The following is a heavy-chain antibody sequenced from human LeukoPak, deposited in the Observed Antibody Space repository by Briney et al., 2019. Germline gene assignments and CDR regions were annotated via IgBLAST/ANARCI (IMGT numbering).Heavy chain of an antibody. J-gene: IGHJ4*02. CDR3: ARENTMVRGVINPLDY. CDR2: TYYRSKWSY. CDR1: GDSVSSNDAA. D-gene: IGHD3-10*01. V-gene: IGHV6-1*01. Sequence: SQTLSLTCAISGDSVSSNDAAWNWIRQSPSGGLEWLGRTYYRSKWSYDYAVSMKSRITINPDTSKNQFSLQLNSVTPEDTAVYYCARENTMVRGVINPLDYWGQGALLTVSS.